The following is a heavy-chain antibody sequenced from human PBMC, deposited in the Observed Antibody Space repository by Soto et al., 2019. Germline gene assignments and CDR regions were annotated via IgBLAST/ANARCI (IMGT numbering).Heavy chain of an antibody. CDR2: ISAYNGNT. Sequence: QAQLVQSGAEVKKPGASVKVSCKASGYTFTSCGISWVRQAPGQGLEWMGWISAYNGNTNYAQKLQGRVTITTDTSTSSAYMELRSLRSDDTAVYYCARTSNYYDSTHFQHWGQGTLVTVSS. J-gene: IGHJ1*01. CDR1: GYTFTSCG. CDR3: ARTSNYYDSTHFQH. D-gene: IGHD3-22*01. V-gene: IGHV1-18*01.